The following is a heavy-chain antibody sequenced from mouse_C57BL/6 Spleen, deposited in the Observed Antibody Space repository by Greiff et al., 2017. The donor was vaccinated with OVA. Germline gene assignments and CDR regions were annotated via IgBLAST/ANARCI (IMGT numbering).Heavy chain of an antibody. CDR1: GYTFTSYW. D-gene: IGHD2-1*01. J-gene: IGHJ3*01. V-gene: IGHV1-69*01. CDR3: ARGDGNYAAWFAY. Sequence: LVESGAELVMPGASVKLSCKASGYTFTSYWMHWVKQRPGQGLEWIGEIDPSDSYTNYNQKFKGKSTLTVDKSSSTAYMQLSSLTSEDSAVYYCARGDGNYAAWFAYWGQGTLVTVSA. CDR2: IDPSDSYT.